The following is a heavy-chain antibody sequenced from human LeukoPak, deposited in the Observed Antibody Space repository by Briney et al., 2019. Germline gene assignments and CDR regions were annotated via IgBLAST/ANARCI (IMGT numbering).Heavy chain of an antibody. CDR3: ARVGQGEWFFDL. Sequence: GGSLRLSCAASGFIFSNYWMHWVRQAPGKGLVWVSRIKTDVSTITYADSVEGRFTISRDNAMNTLYLQMNSLGAEDTAVYYCARVGQGEWFFDLWGRGTLVTVSS. CDR2: IKTDVSTI. CDR1: GFIFSNYW. D-gene: IGHD1-26*01. J-gene: IGHJ2*01. V-gene: IGHV3-74*01.